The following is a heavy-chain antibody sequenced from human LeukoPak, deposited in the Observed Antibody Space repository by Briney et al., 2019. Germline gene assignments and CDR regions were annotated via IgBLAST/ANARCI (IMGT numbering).Heavy chain of an antibody. Sequence: GGSLRLSCAASGFTFSSYGMHWVRQAPGKGLEWVAVIWYDGSNKYYADSVKGRFTISRDNPKNTLYLQMNSLRAEDTAVYYCARDGAAVAGFDYWGQGTLVTVSS. J-gene: IGHJ4*02. CDR1: GFTFSSYG. CDR3: ARDGAAVAGFDY. D-gene: IGHD6-19*01. CDR2: IWYDGSNK. V-gene: IGHV3-33*01.